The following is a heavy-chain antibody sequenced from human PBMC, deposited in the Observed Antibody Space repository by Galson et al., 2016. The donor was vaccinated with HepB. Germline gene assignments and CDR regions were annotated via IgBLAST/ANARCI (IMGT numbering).Heavy chain of an antibody. CDR2: IYHSGST. CDR3: ARGGQVTMVQGVVISFGMDV. D-gene: IGHD3-10*01. CDR1: GGSIRSGGYS. J-gene: IGHJ6*02. Sequence: TLSLTCIVSGGSIRSGGYSWSWIRRPPGKGLEWIGNIYHSGSTYYNPSLKSRVTFSVDRSRNQFSLKLRSVTAADTAVYRCARGGQVTMVQGVVISFGMDVWGQGTTVTVS. V-gene: IGHV4-30-2*01.